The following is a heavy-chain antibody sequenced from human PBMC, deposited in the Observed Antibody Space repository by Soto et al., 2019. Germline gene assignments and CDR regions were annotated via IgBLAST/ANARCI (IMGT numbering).Heavy chain of an antibody. CDR3: ARGNVLLWVGELLD. J-gene: IGHJ4*02. D-gene: IGHD3-10*01. V-gene: IGHV1-18*01. Sequence: QVHLLQSGAEVKKPGASVKVSCKASGYTFNKFGITWVRQAPGQGLEWMGWISVYNGNTIYIEKPRGRVTMTTDSYTSTAYMELRSLQSDDTAVYYCARGNVLLWVGELLDWGQGTLVTVSS. CDR1: GYTFNKFG. CDR2: ISVYNGNT.